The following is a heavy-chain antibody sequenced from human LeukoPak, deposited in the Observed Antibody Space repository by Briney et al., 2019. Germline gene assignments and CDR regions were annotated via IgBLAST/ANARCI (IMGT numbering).Heavy chain of an antibody. Sequence: SETLSLTCTVSGGSISSYYWSWIRQPPGKGLEWIGYIYYSGSTIYNPSLKSRVTISLDTSKNQFSLKLSPVTAADTAVYYCARGLSRPWFDPWGQGTLVTVSS. CDR3: ARGLSRPWFDP. CDR1: GGSISSYY. CDR2: IYYSGST. D-gene: IGHD2/OR15-2a*01. V-gene: IGHV4-59*01. J-gene: IGHJ5*02.